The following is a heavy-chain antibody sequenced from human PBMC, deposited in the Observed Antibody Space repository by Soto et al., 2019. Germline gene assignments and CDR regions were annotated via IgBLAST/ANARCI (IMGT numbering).Heavy chain of an antibody. V-gene: IGHV3-30*18. J-gene: IGHJ4*02. Sequence: GGSLRLSCAGPTFTFSDFGFHWVRQAPGKGLEWVAMISYDGSDQYYGDSVQGRFTISRDDSKNTVYLQMNSLRAEDSAMYYCAKSTYCNGGSCFPQYWGPGTLVTVSS. D-gene: IGHD2-15*01. CDR3: AKSTYCNGGSCFPQY. CDR2: ISYDGSDQ. CDR1: TFTFSDFG.